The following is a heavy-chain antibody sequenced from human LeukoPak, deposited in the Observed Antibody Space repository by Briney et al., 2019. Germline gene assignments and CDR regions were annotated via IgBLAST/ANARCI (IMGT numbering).Heavy chain of an antibody. D-gene: IGHD3-22*01. Sequence: GESLKISCKGSGYSFTSYWIGWVRQMPGKGLEWMGIIYPGDSDTRYNPSFQGQVTISADKSISTAYLQWSSLKASETAMYYCARRAYYDSSGYYYYFDYWGQGTLVTVSS. CDR2: IYPGDSDT. CDR3: ARRAYYDSSGYYYYFDY. J-gene: IGHJ4*02. CDR1: GYSFTSYW. V-gene: IGHV5-51*01.